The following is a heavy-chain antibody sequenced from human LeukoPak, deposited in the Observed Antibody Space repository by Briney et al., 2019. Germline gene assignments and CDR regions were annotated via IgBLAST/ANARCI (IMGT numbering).Heavy chain of an antibody. J-gene: IGHJ3*02. CDR1: GGSISSSSYY. D-gene: IGHD3-10*01. CDR2: IYYSGST. Sequence: SETLSLTCTVSGGSISSSSYYWGWIRQPPGKGLEWIGSIYYSGSTYYNPSLESRVTISVDTSKNQFSLKLSSVTAADTAVYYCARRTYYYGSGISSEAFDIWGQGTMVTVSS. CDR3: ARRTYYYGSGISSEAFDI. V-gene: IGHV4-39*01.